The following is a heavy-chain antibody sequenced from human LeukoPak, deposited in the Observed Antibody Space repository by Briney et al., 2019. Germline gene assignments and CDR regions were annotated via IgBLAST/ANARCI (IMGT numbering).Heavy chain of an antibody. D-gene: IGHD6-19*01. CDR3: ARGPKSRYSSGLDY. J-gene: IGHJ4*02. V-gene: IGHV3-74*01. CDR1: GFTFSSFW. CDR2: IDADGST. Sequence: QPGGSLRLSCAASGFTFSSFWMHWVRQAPEKGLVWVSRIDADGSTNYADSVKGRFSISRDNAKNTQYLQMNSLRVEDTAVYYCARGPKSRYSSGLDYWGQGTLVTVSS.